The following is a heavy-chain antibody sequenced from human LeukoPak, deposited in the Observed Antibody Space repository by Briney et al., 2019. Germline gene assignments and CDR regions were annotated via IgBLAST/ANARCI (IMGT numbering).Heavy chain of an antibody. CDR2: ISYDGSNK. J-gene: IGHJ4*02. V-gene: IGHV3-30*03. CDR3: GRPGSSSWYYFDY. D-gene: IGHD6-13*01. CDR1: GFIFSNYW. Sequence: GGSLRLSCATSGFIFSNYWMSWVRQAPGKGLEWVAVISYDGSNKYYADSVKGRFTISRDNSKNTLYLQMNSLRAEDTAVYYCGRPGSSSWYYFDYWGQGTLVTVSS.